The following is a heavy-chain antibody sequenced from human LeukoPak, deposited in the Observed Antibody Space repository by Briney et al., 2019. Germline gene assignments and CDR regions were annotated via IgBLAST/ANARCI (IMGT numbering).Heavy chain of an antibody. V-gene: IGHV3-23*01. CDR1: GFTFSSYA. CDR2: ISGSGGST. D-gene: IGHD3-10*01. CDR3: AKAVLLWYEYYFDY. Sequence: PGGSLRLSCAASGFTFSSYAMSWVRQAPGKGLEWVSAISGSGGSTYYADSVEGRFTISRDNSKNTLYLQMNSLRAEDTAVYYCAKAVLLWYEYYFDYWGQGTLVTVSS. J-gene: IGHJ4*02.